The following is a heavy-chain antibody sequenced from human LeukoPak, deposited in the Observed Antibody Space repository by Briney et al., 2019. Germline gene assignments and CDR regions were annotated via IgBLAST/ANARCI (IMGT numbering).Heavy chain of an antibody. CDR1: GGSISSYY. CDR2: IYYSGST. D-gene: IGHD6-25*01. CDR3: ARRPAEGYFDY. V-gene: IGHV4-59*01. J-gene: IGHJ4*02. Sequence: SETLSLTCTVSGGSISSYYWSWIRQPPGKGLEWIGYIYYSGSTNYNPSLKSRVTVSVDTSKNQFSLKLSSVTAADRAVYYCARRPAEGYFDYWGQGTLVTVSS.